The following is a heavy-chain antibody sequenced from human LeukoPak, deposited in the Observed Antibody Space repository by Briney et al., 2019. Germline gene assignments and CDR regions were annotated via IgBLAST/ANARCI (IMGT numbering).Heavy chain of an antibody. Sequence: GGSLRLSCAASGFTFSTYDMSWVRQAPGKGLEWVSAVSGSGGSTYYADSVKGRFTISRDNSKNTLYLQMNSLRGEDTAEYYCAKDSSSGTYYDYWGQGTLVTVSS. CDR3: AKDSSSGTYYDY. V-gene: IGHV3-23*01. J-gene: IGHJ4*02. D-gene: IGHD1-26*01. CDR1: GFTFSTYD. CDR2: VSGSGGST.